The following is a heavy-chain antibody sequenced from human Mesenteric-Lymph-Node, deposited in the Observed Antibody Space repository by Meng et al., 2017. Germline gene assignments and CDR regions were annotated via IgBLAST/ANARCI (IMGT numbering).Heavy chain of an antibody. CDR3: ARGSYGPDFDY. J-gene: IGHJ4*02. D-gene: IGHD3-10*01. CDR2: IYYSGST. Sequence: SETLSLTCTVSGGSISSSSYYWSWIRQPPGKGLEWIGSIYYSGSTYYNPSLKSRVTISVDTSKNQFSLKLSSVTAADTAVYYCARGSYGPDFDYWGQGTLVTVSS. V-gene: IGHV4-39*07. CDR1: GGSISSSSYY.